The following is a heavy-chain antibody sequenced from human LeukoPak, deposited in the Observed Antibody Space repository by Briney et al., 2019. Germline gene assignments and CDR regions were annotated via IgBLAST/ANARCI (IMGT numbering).Heavy chain of an antibody. Sequence: PGGSLRLSCAASGFTVSSNYMSWVRQPPGKGLEWVSVIYSGGSTYYADSVKGRFTISRDNSKNTLYLQMNSLRAEDSAEYYCAKSLLTTATGTGRAFDIWGQGTMVTVSA. CDR2: IYSGGST. CDR1: GFTVSSNY. J-gene: IGHJ3*02. CDR3: AKSLLTTATGTGRAFDI. V-gene: IGHV3-53*01. D-gene: IGHD1-1*01.